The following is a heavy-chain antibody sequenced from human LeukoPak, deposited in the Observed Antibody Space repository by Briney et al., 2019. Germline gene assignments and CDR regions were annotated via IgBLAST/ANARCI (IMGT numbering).Heavy chain of an antibody. J-gene: IGHJ5*02. Sequence: SVKVSCKASGGTFSSYAISWVRQAPGQGLEWMGGIIPIFGTANYAQKFQGRVTMTTDTSTSTAYMELRSLRSDDTAVYYCARDYYDSSGYSGYNWFDPWGQGTLVTVSS. D-gene: IGHD3-22*01. CDR1: GGTFSSYA. CDR2: IIPIFGTA. V-gene: IGHV1-69*05. CDR3: ARDYYDSSGYSGYNWFDP.